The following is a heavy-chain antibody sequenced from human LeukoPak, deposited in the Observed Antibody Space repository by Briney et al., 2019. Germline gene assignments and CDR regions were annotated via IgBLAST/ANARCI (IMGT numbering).Heavy chain of an antibody. CDR1: GFTFSSYA. CDR3: ARADQCGGDCYAAGDY. V-gene: IGHV3-30-3*01. D-gene: IGHD2-21*02. CDR2: ISYDGSNK. Sequence: PGGPLRLSCAASGFTFSSYAMHWVRQAPGKGLEWVAVISYDGSNKYYADSVKGRFTISRDNSKNTLYLQMNSLRAEDTAVYYCARADQCGGDCYAAGDYWGQGTLVTVSS. J-gene: IGHJ4*02.